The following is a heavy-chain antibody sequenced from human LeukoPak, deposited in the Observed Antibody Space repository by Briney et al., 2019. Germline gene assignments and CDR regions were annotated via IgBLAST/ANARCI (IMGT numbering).Heavy chain of an antibody. CDR3: ARGVYDYGGNGLGAFDI. J-gene: IGHJ3*02. D-gene: IGHD4-23*01. CDR2: ITSGSSTI. V-gene: IGHV3-48*01. Sequence: GGSLRLSCAASGFTFSLYSMNWVRQAPGKGLEWVSYITSGSSTIYYADSVKGRFTISRDNAKNSLFLQMNSLRAEDTAVYYCARGVYDYGGNGLGAFDIWGQGTMVTVSS. CDR1: GFTFSLYS.